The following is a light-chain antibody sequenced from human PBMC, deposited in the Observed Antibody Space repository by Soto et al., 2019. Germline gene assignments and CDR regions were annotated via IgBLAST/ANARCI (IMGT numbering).Light chain of an antibody. Sequence: QSALTQPRSVSGSPGQSVTISCTGTSSDVAAYNYVSWYQQHPGTAPRLIIYDVTKWPSGVPDRFSGSKSGYTASLTISGLQVEDEADYYCCSDAGGNSWVFGGGTKLTVL. CDR1: SSDVAAYNY. CDR3: CSDAGGNSWV. V-gene: IGLV2-11*01. CDR2: DVT. J-gene: IGLJ3*02.